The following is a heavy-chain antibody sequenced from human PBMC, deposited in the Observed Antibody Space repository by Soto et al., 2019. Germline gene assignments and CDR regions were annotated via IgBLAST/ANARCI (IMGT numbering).Heavy chain of an antibody. J-gene: IGHJ6*02. CDR2: TYYRSKWYN. D-gene: IGHD2-2*02. V-gene: IGHV6-1*01. CDR3: ARVGGNGAIVVVPAAIPEVDYYYYGMDV. CDR1: GDSVSSNSAA. Sequence: PSQTLSLTCAISGDSVSSNSAAWNWIRQSPSRGLEWLGRTYYRSKWYNDYAVSVKSRITINPDTSKNQFSLQLNSVTPEDTAVYYCARVGGNGAIVVVPAAIPEVDYYYYGMDVWGQGTTVTVS.